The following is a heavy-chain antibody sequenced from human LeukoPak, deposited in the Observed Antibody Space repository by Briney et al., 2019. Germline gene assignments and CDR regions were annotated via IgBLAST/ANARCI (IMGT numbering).Heavy chain of an antibody. D-gene: IGHD6-19*01. CDR3: ARDIAVAGTFDY. CDR1: GYTFTGYY. CDR2: ISAYNGNT. V-gene: IGHV1-18*04. Sequence: GASVKVSCKASGYTFTGYYMHWVRQAPGQGLEWMGWISAYNGNTNYAQKLQGRVTMTTDTSTSTAYMELRSLRSDDTAVYYCARDIAVAGTFDYWGQGTLVTVSS. J-gene: IGHJ4*02.